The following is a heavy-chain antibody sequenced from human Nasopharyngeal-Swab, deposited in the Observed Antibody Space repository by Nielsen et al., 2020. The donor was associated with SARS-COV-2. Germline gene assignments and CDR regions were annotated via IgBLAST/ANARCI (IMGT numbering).Heavy chain of an antibody. CDR2: IIPIFGTA. Sequence: WVRQAPGQGLEWMGGIIPIFGTANYAQKFQGRVTITADESTSTAYMELSSLRSEDTAVYYCARGFWGRTIGTTRYDAFDIWGQGTMVTVSS. CDR3: ARGFWGRTIGTTRYDAFDI. D-gene: IGHD1-1*01. V-gene: IGHV1-69*01. J-gene: IGHJ3*02.